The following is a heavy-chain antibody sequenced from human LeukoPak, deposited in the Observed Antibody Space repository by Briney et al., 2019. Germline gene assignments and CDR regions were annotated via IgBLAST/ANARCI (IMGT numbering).Heavy chain of an antibody. V-gene: IGHV4-59*01. CDR1: GGSISSYY. Sequence: KPSETLSLTCTVSGGSISSYYWNWIRQPPGKGLEWIGYIYYSGSTNYNPSLKSRVTISVDTSKNQFSLKLSSVTAADTAVYYCARSSYYSDSSGYSYFYYYNMDVWGKGTTVTVSS. CDR3: ARSSYYSDSSGYSYFYYYNMDV. CDR2: IYYSGST. J-gene: IGHJ6*03. D-gene: IGHD3-22*01.